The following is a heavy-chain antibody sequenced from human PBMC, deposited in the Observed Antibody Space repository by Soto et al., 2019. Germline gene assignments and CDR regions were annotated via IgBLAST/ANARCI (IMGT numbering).Heavy chain of an antibody. CDR2: ISSSSSYI. Sequence: PGGSLRLSCAASGFTFSDYYMSWIRQAPGKGLEWVSSISSSSSYIYYADSVKGRFTISRDNAKNSLYLQMNSLRAEDTAVYYCARDWSGSYYFDYWGQGTLVTVSS. CDR3: ARDWSGSYYFDY. J-gene: IGHJ4*02. D-gene: IGHD1-26*01. V-gene: IGHV3-11*06. CDR1: GFTFSDYY.